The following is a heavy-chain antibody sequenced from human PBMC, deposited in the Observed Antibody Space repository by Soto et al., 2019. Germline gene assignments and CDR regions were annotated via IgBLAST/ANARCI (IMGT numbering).Heavy chain of an antibody. CDR3: ARRRYCSGGSCYWGLDAFDI. Sequence: SVKVSCKASGGTFSSYAISWVRQAPGQGLEWMGGIIPIFGTANYAQKFQGRVTITADESTSTAYMELSSLRSEDTAVDYCARRRYCSGGSCYWGLDAFDIWGQGTMVTVSS. D-gene: IGHD2-15*01. V-gene: IGHV1-69*13. CDR2: IIPIFGTA. CDR1: GGTFSSYA. J-gene: IGHJ3*02.